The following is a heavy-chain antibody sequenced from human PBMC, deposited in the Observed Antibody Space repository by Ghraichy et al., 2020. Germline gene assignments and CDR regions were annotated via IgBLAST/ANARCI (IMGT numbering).Heavy chain of an antibody. D-gene: IGHD5-18*01. Sequence: SETLSLTCAVSGGSITTGGYSWSWIRQRPGKGLEWIGHVYYSGSTYFNPSLKSRVTISLDRSKNQFSLILNSVTAADTAVYYCAKGTGYSYDENYFDSWGQGALVTVSS. CDR2: VYYSGST. CDR3: AKGTGYSYDENYFDS. J-gene: IGHJ4*02. CDR1: GGSITTGGYS. V-gene: IGHV4-30-2*01.